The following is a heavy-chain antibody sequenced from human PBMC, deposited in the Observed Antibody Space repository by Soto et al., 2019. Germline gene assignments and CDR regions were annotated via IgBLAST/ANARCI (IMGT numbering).Heavy chain of an antibody. CDR3: AMEGSGPGWT. J-gene: IGHJ5*02. Sequence: EVQLVESGGCLVQPGGSLRLSCAASGFTFSDHYMDWVRQAPGKGLEWVGRTRNKPNSYTTEYAASVRGRFTISSDDSKNSLYLQMNSLKTEDTAVYYCAMEGSGPGWTWGQGTLVTVSS. CDR1: GFTFSDHY. CDR2: TRNKPNSYTT. V-gene: IGHV3-72*01. D-gene: IGHD3-10*01.